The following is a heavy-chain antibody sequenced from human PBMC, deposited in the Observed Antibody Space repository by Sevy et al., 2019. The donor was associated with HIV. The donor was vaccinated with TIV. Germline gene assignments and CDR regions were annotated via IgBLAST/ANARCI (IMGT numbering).Heavy chain of an antibody. CDR1: GFTFSSYD. D-gene: IGHD5-12*01. Sequence: GGSLRLSCVAAGFTFSSYDMHWVRQVTGKGLEWISGVGPAGDQFYPGSVKGRFTISRENAKNSFYLQMNNLRAGDTGVYYCARSGGYSDYGMDVWGQGTTVTVSS. V-gene: IGHV3-13*05. CDR2: VGPAGDQ. CDR3: ARSGGYSDYGMDV. J-gene: IGHJ6*02.